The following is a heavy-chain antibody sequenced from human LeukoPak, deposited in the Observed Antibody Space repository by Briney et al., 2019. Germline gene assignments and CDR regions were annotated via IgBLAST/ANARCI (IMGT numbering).Heavy chain of an antibody. CDR2: ISSSSSYI. CDR3: AGAQSDYYYMDV. V-gene: IGHV3-21*01. J-gene: IGHJ6*03. CDR1: GFTFSSYS. Sequence: GGSLRLSCAASGFTFSSYSMNWVRQAPGKGLEWVSSISSSSSYIYYADSVKGRFTISRDNAKNSLYLQMNSLRAEDTAVYYCAGAQSDYYYMDVWGKGTTVTISS. D-gene: IGHD4/OR15-4a*01.